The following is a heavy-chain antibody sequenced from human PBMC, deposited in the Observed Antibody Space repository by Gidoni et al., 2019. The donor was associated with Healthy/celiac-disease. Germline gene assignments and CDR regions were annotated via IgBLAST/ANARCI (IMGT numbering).Heavy chain of an antibody. D-gene: IGHD2-2*01. J-gene: IGHJ4*02. CDR2: IYYSGST. Sequence: QVQLQESGPGLVKPSETLSLTCTVPGGSVSSGSYYWSWIRQPPGKGLEWIGYIYYSGSTNYNPSLKSRVTISVDTSKNQFSLKLSSVTAADTAVYYCARDNEYCSSTSCYFDWGQGTLVTVSS. CDR3: ARDNEYCSSTSCYFD. V-gene: IGHV4-61*01. CDR1: GGSVSSGSYY.